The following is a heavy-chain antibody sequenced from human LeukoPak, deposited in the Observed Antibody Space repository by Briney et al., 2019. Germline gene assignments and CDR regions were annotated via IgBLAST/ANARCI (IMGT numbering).Heavy chain of an antibody. CDR2: IRSKGYGGTT. V-gene: IGHV3-49*03. Sequence: GGSLRLSCTASGFTFGDYAMSWFRQAPGKGLEWVGFIRSKGYGGTTEYAASVKGRFTISRDDSKSIAYLQMNSLKTEDTAVYYCTRATLSGSYELDDYWGQGTLVTVSS. CDR3: TRATLSGSYELDDY. D-gene: IGHD1-26*01. J-gene: IGHJ4*02. CDR1: GFTFGDYA.